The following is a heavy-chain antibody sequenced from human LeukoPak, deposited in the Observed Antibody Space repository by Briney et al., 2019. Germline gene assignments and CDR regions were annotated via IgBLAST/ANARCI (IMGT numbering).Heavy chain of an antibody. CDR1: GGSISSSSYY. CDR3: ARLLVAAAGTWFDP. V-gene: IGHV4-39*07. D-gene: IGHD6-13*01. CDR2: IYYSGST. Sequence: SETLSLTCTVSGGSISSSSYYWGWIRQPPGKGLEWIGSIYYSGSTNYNPSLKSRVTISVDTSKNQFSLKLSSVTAADTAVYYCARLLVAAAGTWFDPWGQGTLVTDSS. J-gene: IGHJ5*02.